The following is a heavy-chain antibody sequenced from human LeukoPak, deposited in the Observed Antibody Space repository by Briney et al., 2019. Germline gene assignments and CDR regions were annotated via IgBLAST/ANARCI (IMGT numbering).Heavy chain of an antibody. V-gene: IGHV3-23*01. Sequence: GGSLRLSCAASGFTFSNYVMTWVRQAPGKGLEWVSTINECGGSTYYADSVKGRFTISRDNSKNTLSLQMNSLRAEDTAVYYCARWSDSKWSDYWGQGTLVTVSS. D-gene: IGHD3-3*01. CDR3: ARWSDSKWSDY. J-gene: IGHJ4*02. CDR2: INECGGST. CDR1: GFTFSNYV.